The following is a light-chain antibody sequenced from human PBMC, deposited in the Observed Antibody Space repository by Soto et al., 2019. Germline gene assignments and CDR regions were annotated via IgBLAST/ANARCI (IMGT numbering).Light chain of an antibody. Sequence: EIVLTQSPGTLSLSPGERATLSCRASQSVSSDYLAWYQQKPGQAPRLLIYGASSRATGIPDRFSGSGSGRDFTLTISRLEPEVFAVYYCRQYGGPLRYIFGQGPKLEIK. V-gene: IGKV3-20*01. J-gene: IGKJ2*01. CDR2: GAS. CDR3: RQYGGPLRYI. CDR1: QSVSSDY.